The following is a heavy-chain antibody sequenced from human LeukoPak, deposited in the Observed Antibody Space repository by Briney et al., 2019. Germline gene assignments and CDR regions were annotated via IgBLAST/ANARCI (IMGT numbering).Heavy chain of an antibody. J-gene: IGHJ4*02. Sequence: GGSLRLSCAASGFTFSSYSMNWVRQAPGKGLEWVSSISSSSSYIYYADSMKGRFTISRDNAKNSLYLQMNGLRAEDTAVYYCARDPGRCTSSSCYPDYWGRGTLVTVSS. V-gene: IGHV3-21*01. CDR3: ARDPGRCTSSSCYPDY. CDR2: ISSSSSYI. D-gene: IGHD2-2*01. CDR1: GFTFSSYS.